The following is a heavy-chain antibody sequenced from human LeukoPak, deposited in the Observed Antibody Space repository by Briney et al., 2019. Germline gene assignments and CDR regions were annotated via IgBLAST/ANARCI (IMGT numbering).Heavy chain of an antibody. CDR3: ARNAADCTTSACYDS. Sequence: TGGSLRLSCAASGFTFRNYAMTWVRQAPGKGLEWVSVVTGNGDTTYYADSLKGRFTISRDNSRYTLYLQMNSLRAEDTAVYHCARNAADCTTSACYDSWGQGTLVTVSS. D-gene: IGHD2-8*01. CDR2: VTGNGDTT. J-gene: IGHJ4*02. V-gene: IGHV3-23*01. CDR1: GFTFRNYA.